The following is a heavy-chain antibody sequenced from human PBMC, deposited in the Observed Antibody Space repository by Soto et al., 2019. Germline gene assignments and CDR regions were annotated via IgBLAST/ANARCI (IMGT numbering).Heavy chain of an antibody. CDR2: INNSGRT. V-gene: IGHV4-34*01. J-gene: IGHJ5*02. CDR1: GGSFSGYY. Sequence: QVQLQQWGAGLLKPSEPLSLTCAFYGGSFSGYYWSWIRQPPGKGLEWMGEINNSGRTNYNPSLKSRVTISVDTSKNQFSLKLSSVTAADTAVYYCAMGRTTPKSWVQGTLVTVSS. CDR3: AMGRTTPKS. D-gene: IGHD1-7*01.